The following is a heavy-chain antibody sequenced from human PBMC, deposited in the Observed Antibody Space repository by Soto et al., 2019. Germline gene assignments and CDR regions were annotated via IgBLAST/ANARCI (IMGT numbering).Heavy chain of an antibody. V-gene: IGHV1-18*01. J-gene: IGHJ6*03. Sequence: ASVKVSCKASGYTFTSYGISWVRQAPGQGLEWMGWISAYNGNTNYAQKLQGRVTMTTDTSTSTAYMELRSLRSDDTAVYYCARVRNYDFWSGDPNYYYYYMDVWGKGTTVTVSS. CDR3: ARVRNYDFWSGDPNYYYYYMDV. CDR2: ISAYNGNT. D-gene: IGHD3-3*01. CDR1: GYTFTSYG.